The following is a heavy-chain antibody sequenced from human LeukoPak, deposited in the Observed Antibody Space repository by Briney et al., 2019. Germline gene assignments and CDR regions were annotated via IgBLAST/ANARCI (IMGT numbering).Heavy chain of an antibody. D-gene: IGHD1-26*01. CDR3: ARDRFGELGAGNFDY. Sequence: GGSLRLSCAASGFTFSSYAMHWVRQAPGKGLEWVAVISYDGSNKYYADSVKGRFTISRDNSKNTLYLQMNSLRAEDTAVYYCARDRFGELGAGNFDYWGQGTLVTVSS. CDR2: ISYDGSNK. V-gene: IGHV3-30*07. CDR1: GFTFSSYA. J-gene: IGHJ4*02.